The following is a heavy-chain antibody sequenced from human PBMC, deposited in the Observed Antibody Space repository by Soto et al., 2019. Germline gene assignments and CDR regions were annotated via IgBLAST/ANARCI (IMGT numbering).Heavy chain of an antibody. CDR3: ARDQDSYGFGYYYYGMDV. J-gene: IGHJ6*02. V-gene: IGHV1-3*01. CDR2: INASNGNT. Sequence: ASVKVSCKASGYTFTSYAMHWVRQAPGQRLEWMGWINASNGNTKYSQKFQGRVTITRDESTSTAYMELSSLRSEDTAVYYCARDQDSYGFGYYYYGMDVWGQGTTVTVSS. CDR1: GYTFTSYA. D-gene: IGHD5-18*01.